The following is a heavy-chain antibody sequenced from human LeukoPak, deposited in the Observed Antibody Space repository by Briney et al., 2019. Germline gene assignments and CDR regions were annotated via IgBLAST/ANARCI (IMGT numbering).Heavy chain of an antibody. J-gene: IGHJ5*02. CDR2: INHSGST. Sequence: SEALSVTCVHYVGSRSVYNWSRIRQPPEKGLEWMGEINHSGSTNYNPSLKSRVTISVDTSKNQFYLKLSSVTAADMAVYYCARDLPYNYDILSGYFRWFDPGAEGTLVTVSS. D-gene: IGHD3-9*01. CDR3: ARDLPYNYDILSGYFRWFDP. CDR1: VGSRSVYN. V-gene: IGHV4-34*01.